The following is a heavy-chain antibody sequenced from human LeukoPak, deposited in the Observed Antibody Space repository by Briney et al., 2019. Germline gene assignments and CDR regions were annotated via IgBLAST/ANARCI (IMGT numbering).Heavy chain of an antibody. CDR3: AREQWFRWEY. J-gene: IGHJ4*02. D-gene: IGHD3-22*01. CDR1: GFTVTDYY. CDR2: ISTPHNLI. V-gene: IGHV3-11*01. Sequence: GGSLRLSCAASGFTVTDYYMNWIRRAPGXXXEWVSYISTPHNLIKYADSVKGRFTISMDSGKNSVHLQLNSLRAEDTAVYYCAREQWFRWEYWGQGVLVTVSS.